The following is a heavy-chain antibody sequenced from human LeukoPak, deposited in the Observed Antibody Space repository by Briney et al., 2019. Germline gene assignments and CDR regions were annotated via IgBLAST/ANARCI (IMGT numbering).Heavy chain of an antibody. Sequence: GSSVKVSCKASVYTVTGYYIQGVRQAPAQGRDGMGWINPNSGGTNYAQTFQGRVTMTRDTSISTAYMAPSRLRSDDTAVYYCAREGRGWAFDIWGQGTMVTVSS. D-gene: IGHD2-15*01. CDR2: INPNSGGT. V-gene: IGHV1-2*02. CDR3: AREGRGWAFDI. CDR1: VYTVTGYY. J-gene: IGHJ3*02.